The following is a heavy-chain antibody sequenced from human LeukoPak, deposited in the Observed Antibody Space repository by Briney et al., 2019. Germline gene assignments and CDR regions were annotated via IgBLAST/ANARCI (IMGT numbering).Heavy chain of an antibody. V-gene: IGHV3-30*04. CDR3: ARGASTAARNGMDV. D-gene: IGHD2-21*02. J-gene: IGHJ6*02. Sequence: GGSLRLSSAASGFTFSNYAIHCVHQAPGKGLEWVAVIAYDGSSTVYAVAVKGRFTISRDNSKNTLYLQMDSLRTDDMAVHYCARGASTAARNGMDVWGLGTAVTVSS. CDR1: GFTFSNYA. CDR2: IAYDGSST.